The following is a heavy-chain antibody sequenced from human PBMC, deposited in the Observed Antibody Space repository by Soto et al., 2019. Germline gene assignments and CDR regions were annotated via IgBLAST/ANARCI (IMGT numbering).Heavy chain of an antibody. J-gene: IGHJ6*02. CDR1: GGSMNNYY. D-gene: IGHD3-3*01. V-gene: IGHV4-59*01. CDR3: ARVAASSSFQFSFTGLDV. CDR2: IFYSGST. Sequence: SETLSLTCKVSGGSMNNYYWHWIRQPPGEGLEWIGNIFYSGSTNYSPSVESRVSILVDTSKNQFSLTLRSVTAADTAVYYCARVAASSSFQFSFTGLDVWGQGTTVTVSS.